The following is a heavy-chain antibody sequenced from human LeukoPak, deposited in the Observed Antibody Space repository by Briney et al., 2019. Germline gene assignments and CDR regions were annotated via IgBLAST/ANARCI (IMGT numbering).Heavy chain of an antibody. J-gene: IGHJ4*02. CDR3: ARDPLTSGWSPSYDY. Sequence: ASVKVSCKASGYTFTSYYMHWVRQAPGQGLEWMGWINPNSGGTNYAQKFQGRVTMTRDTSITTAYMDLSRLTSDDTAVYYCARDPLTSGWSPSYDYWGQGSLVTVSS. V-gene: IGHV1-2*02. D-gene: IGHD6-19*01. CDR1: GYTFTSYY. CDR2: INPNSGGT.